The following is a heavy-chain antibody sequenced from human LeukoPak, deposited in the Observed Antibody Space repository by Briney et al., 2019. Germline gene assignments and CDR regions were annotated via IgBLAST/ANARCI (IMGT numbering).Heavy chain of an antibody. J-gene: IGHJ3*02. CDR3: ARVGGHNYDILTGPPAAYAFDI. V-gene: IGHV4-4*02. D-gene: IGHD3-9*01. CDR2: IYHSGST. CDR1: GGSISSSNW. Sequence: SETLSLTCAVSGGSISSSNWWSWVRQPPGKGLEWIGEIYHSGSTNYNPSLKSRVTISVDKSKNQFSLKLSSVTAADTAVYYCARVGGHNYDILTGPPAAYAFDIWGQGTMVTVSS.